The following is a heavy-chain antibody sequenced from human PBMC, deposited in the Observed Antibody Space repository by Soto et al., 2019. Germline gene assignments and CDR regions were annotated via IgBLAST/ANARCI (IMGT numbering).Heavy chain of an antibody. CDR2: IYYSGNT. Sequence: QVQLQESGPGLVKPSQTLSLTCTVSGGSISSGGYYWSWIRQHPGKGLEWIGYIYYSGNTYYNPSLKSRVTISVDTSKNQFSLKLASVTAADTAVYYCARMGLLGQLWSDVFDFWGQGTLVTVSS. CDR3: ARMGLLGQLWSDVFDF. V-gene: IGHV4-31*03. CDR1: GGSISSGGYY. J-gene: IGHJ4*02. D-gene: IGHD5-18*01.